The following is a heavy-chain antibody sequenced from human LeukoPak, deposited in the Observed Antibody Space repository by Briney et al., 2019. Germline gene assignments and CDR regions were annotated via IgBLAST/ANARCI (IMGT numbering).Heavy chain of an antibody. J-gene: IGHJ4*02. CDR3: ARNFPGASGNSFDY. D-gene: IGHD4-23*01. V-gene: IGHV5-51*01. CDR2: IYPNDSDT. CDR1: GYSFTSYW. Sequence: GGSLQISCQGSGYSFTSYWIGWVRQLPGKGLEWMGIIYPNDSDTRYSPSFQGQVTISADKSISTAYLQWSSLKASDTAMYYCARNFPGASGNSFDYWGQGTLVTVSS.